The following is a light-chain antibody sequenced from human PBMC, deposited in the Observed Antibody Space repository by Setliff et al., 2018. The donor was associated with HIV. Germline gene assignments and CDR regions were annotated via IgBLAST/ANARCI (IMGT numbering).Light chain of an antibody. Sequence: QSVLTQPASVSGSPGQSITISCTGTSSDIGGYNYVSWYQQHPGKAPKLVISEVSNRPSGLSTRFSGSKSGDTASLTISGLQTEDEADYYCSSYTATSTLYVFGTGTKVTVL. CDR1: SSDIGGYNY. V-gene: IGLV2-14*01. CDR3: SSYTATSTLYV. CDR2: EVS. J-gene: IGLJ1*01.